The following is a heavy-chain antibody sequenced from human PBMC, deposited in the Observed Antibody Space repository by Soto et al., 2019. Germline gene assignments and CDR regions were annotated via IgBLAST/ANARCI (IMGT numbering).Heavy chain of an antibody. V-gene: IGHV3-23*01. CDR3: AESGVGCSGGSCYQGTIDY. CDR2: ISGSGGST. J-gene: IGHJ4*02. Sequence: QPGGSLRLSCAASGFTFSSYAMSWVRQAPGKGLGWVSAISGSGGSTYYADSVKGRFTISRDNSKNTLYLQMNSLRAEDTAVYYCAESGVGCSGGSCYQGTIDYWGQGTLVTVSS. CDR1: GFTFSSYA. D-gene: IGHD2-15*01.